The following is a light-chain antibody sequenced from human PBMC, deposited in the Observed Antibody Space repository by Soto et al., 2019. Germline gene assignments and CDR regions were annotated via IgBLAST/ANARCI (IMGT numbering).Light chain of an antibody. CDR2: DAS. CDR3: QQYEARPHT. Sequence: DIQLTQSPSSLSASVGDRVTITCQASQDINNYLNWYQQKPGKAPKLLIFDASSVDTGVPSRFSGSGYWTHFTCTISSLEPEDIATYHWQQYEARPHTFGRGTKVELK. V-gene: IGKV1-33*01. J-gene: IGKJ4*01. CDR1: QDINNY.